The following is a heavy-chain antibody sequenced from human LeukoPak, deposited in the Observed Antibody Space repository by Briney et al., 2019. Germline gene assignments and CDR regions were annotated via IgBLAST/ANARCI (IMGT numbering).Heavy chain of an antibody. CDR1: GFTFSSYA. Sequence: GGSLRLSRAASGFTFSSYAMSWVRQAPGKGLEWVSAISGSGGSTYYADSVKGRFTISRDNSKNTLYLQMNSLRAEDTAVYYCAKDSRYSRLGHFDYWGQGTLVTVSS. CDR3: AKDSRYSRLGHFDY. V-gene: IGHV3-23*01. CDR2: ISGSGGST. D-gene: IGHD2-2*01. J-gene: IGHJ4*02.